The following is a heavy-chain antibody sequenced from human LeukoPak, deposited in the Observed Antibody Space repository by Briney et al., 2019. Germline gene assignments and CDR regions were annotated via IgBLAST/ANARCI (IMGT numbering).Heavy chain of an antibody. D-gene: IGHD3-22*01. CDR3: ARASDSSGYLFDP. CDR2: INPNSGGT. CDR1: GYTFTGYY. Sequence: ASVKVSCKASGYTFTGYYMHWVRQAPGQGLEWMGWINPNSGGTNYAQKFQGRVTMTRDTSISTAYMALSRLRSDDTAVYYCARASDSSGYLFDPWGQGPLVTVSS. J-gene: IGHJ5*02. V-gene: IGHV1-2*02.